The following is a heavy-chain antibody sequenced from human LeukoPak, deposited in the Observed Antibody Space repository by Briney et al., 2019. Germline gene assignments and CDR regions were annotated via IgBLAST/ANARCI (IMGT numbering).Heavy chain of an antibody. CDR3: ARAQRMVRGVRKYYYYGMDV. J-gene: IGHJ6*04. CDR1: GGSFSGYY. CDR2: INHSGST. Sequence: PSETLSLTCAVYGGSFSGYYWSWIRQPPGKGLEWIGEINHSGSTNYNPSLKSRVTISVDTSKNQFSLKLSSVTAADTAVYYCARAQRMVRGVRKYYYYGMDVWGKGTTVTVSS. D-gene: IGHD3-10*01. V-gene: IGHV4-34*01.